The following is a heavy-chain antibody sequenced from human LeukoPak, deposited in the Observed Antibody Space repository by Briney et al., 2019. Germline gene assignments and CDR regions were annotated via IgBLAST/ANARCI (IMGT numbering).Heavy chain of an antibody. Sequence: SETLSLTCTVSGGPISSSYYYWSWIRQPPGKGLEWIGYIYYSGSTNYNPSLKSRVTISVDTSKNQFSLKLSSVTAADTAVYYCARNFWSGYYPYYYYYGMDVWGQGTTVTASS. D-gene: IGHD3-3*01. CDR3: ARNFWSGYYPYYYYYGMDV. CDR1: GGPISSSYYY. CDR2: IYYSGST. J-gene: IGHJ6*02. V-gene: IGHV4-61*01.